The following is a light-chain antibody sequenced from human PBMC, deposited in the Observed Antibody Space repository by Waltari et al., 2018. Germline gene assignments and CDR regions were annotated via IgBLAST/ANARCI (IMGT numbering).Light chain of an antibody. J-gene: IGLJ2*01. CDR3: SSYTSSSTLVV. CDR1: SSDVCGFNY. CDR2: DVS. V-gene: IGLV2-14*03. Sequence: QSALTQPAPVSGSPGQSITISRTGTSSDVCGFNYVSWYQQHPGKPPKLMIYDVSNRPSGVSNRFSGSKSGNTASLTISGLQAEDEADYYCSSYTSSSTLVVFGGGTKLTVL.